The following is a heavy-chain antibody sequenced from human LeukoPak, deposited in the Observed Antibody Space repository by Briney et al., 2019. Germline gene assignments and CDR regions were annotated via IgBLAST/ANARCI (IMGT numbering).Heavy chain of an antibody. J-gene: IGHJ4*02. D-gene: IGHD3-3*01. V-gene: IGHV3-48*04. CDR1: GFTFSTYS. CDR2: ISSSSSTI. CDR3: ARDITIFGVVTAPFDY. Sequence: GGSLRLSCTASGFTFSTYSMNWVRQAPGKGLEWVSYISSSSSTIYYADSVKGRFTISRDNAKNSLYLQMNSLRAEDTAVYYCARDITIFGVVTAPFDYWGQGTLVTVSS.